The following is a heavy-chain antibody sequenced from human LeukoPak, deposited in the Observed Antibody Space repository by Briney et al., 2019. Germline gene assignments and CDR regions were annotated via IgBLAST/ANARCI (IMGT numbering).Heavy chain of an antibody. Sequence: SHPVSLMCTLSVHFNNSDDNFCRWIPKHPAKGLEGIGCIYHTGTTYYNPSLKSRVIISVDTSKNQFSLKVTSVTAEDTAVYYCGRITYGGTALTVWGQGTLVTVSS. V-gene: IGHV4-31*03. D-gene: IGHD3-3*02. CDR3: GRITYGGTALTV. J-gene: IGHJ4*02. CDR1: VHFNNSDDNF. CDR2: IYHTGTT.